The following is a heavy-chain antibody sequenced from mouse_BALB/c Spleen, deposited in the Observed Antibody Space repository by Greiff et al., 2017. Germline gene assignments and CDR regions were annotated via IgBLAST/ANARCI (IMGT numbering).Heavy chain of an antibody. CDR2: INPNNGGT. CDR1: GYTFTDYN. Sequence: EVQLQQSGPELVKPGASVKIPCKASGYTFTDYNMDWVKQSHGKSLEWIGDINPNNGGTIYNQKFKGKATLTVDKSSSTAYMELRSLTSEDTAVYYCSRCEYDPAWFAYWGQGTLVTVSA. J-gene: IGHJ3*01. CDR3: SRCEYDPAWFAY. V-gene: IGHV1-18*01. D-gene: IGHD2-4*01.